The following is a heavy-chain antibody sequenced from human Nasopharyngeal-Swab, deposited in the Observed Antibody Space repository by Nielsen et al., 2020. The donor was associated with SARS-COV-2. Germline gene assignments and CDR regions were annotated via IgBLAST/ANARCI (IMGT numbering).Heavy chain of an antibody. J-gene: IGHJ4*02. Sequence: ASVKVSCKASGYTFTGYYMHWVRQAPGQGLEWMGRINPNSGSTSYAQKFQGRVTMTRDTSTSTVYMELSSLRSEDTAVYYCARPAGGDFAPLGFDYWGQGTLVTVSS. CDR3: ARPAGGDFAPLGFDY. CDR2: INPNSGST. V-gene: IGHV1-46*01. D-gene: IGHD3-16*01. CDR1: GYTFTGYY.